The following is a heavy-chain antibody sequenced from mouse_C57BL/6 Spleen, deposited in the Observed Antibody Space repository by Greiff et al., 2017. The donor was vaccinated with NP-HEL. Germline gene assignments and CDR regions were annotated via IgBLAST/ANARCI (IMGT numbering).Heavy chain of an antibody. V-gene: IGHV5-4*01. CDR2: ISDGGSYT. D-gene: IGHD1-1*01. CDR1: GFTFSSYA. Sequence: EVQVVESGGGLVKPGGSLKLSCAASGFTFSSYAMSWVRQTPEKRLEWVATISDGGSYTYYPDNVKGRFTISRDNAKNHLYLQMSHLKSEDTAMYYGARDYYGSSSIWFAYWGQGTLVTVSA. CDR3: ARDYYGSSSIWFAY. J-gene: IGHJ3*01.